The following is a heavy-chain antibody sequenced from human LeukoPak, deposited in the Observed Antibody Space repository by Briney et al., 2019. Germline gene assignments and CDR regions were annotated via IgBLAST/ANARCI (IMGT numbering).Heavy chain of an antibody. CDR2: IIPIFGTA. V-gene: IGHV1-69*13. CDR1: EGTFSSYA. D-gene: IGHD3-9*01. CDR3: ASPYYDILTGYYYYFDY. Sequence: GASVKVSCKASEGTFSSYAISWVRQAPGQGLEWMGGIIPIFGTANYAQKFQGRVTITADESTSTAYMELSSLRSEDTAVYYCASPYYDILTGYYYYFDYWGQGTLVTVSS. J-gene: IGHJ4*02.